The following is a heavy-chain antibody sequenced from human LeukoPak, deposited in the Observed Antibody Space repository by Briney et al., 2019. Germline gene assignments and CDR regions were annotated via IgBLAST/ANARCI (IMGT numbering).Heavy chain of an antibody. J-gene: IGHJ4*02. CDR1: GFTVSTNY. D-gene: IGHD1-26*01. CDR3: ARVVHHSGSLDYFDY. V-gene: IGHV3-53*05. Sequence: GGSLRLSCAASGFTVSTNYMSWVRQAPGKGLEWVSAIYSGGSTYYADSVKGRFTISRDNSKNTLYLQMNSLRAEDTAVYYCARVVHHSGSLDYFDYWGQGTLVTVSS. CDR2: IYSGGST.